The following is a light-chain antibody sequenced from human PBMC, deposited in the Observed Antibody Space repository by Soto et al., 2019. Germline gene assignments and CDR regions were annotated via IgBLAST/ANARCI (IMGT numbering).Light chain of an antibody. V-gene: IGKV3-11*01. Sequence: EIVLTQSPATLSLSPGERATLSCRASQSVSDYLAWCQQKPGQPPRLLIYGASNRATGIPDRFSGSGSGTDFTLTISRLEPEDFAVYYCQQYNNWPPKTFGQGTKVDIK. CDR1: QSVSDY. CDR3: QQYNNWPPKT. CDR2: GAS. J-gene: IGKJ1*01.